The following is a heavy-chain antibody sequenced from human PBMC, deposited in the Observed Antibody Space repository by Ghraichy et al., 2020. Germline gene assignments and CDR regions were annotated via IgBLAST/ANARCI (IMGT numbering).Heavy chain of an antibody. D-gene: IGHD3-16*02. CDR1: GFTFSSYW. V-gene: IGHV3-74*01. CDR2: INSDGSST. CDR3: ARVSVSFYYYGMDV. J-gene: IGHJ6*02. Sequence: LSLTCAASGFTFSSYWMHWVRQAPGKGLVWVSRINSDGSSTSYADSVKGRFTISRDNAKNTLYLQMNSLRAEDTAVYYCARVSVSFYYYGMDVWGQGTTVTVSS.